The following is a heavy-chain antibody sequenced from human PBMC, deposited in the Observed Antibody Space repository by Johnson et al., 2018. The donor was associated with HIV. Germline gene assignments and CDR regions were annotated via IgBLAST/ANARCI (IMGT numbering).Heavy chain of an antibody. D-gene: IGHD6-13*01. V-gene: IGHV3-30*04. J-gene: IGHJ3*02. CDR1: GFTFISYA. CDR3: VKGIDSSSWYAFDI. Sequence: QVQLVESGGGVVQPGRSLRLSCAASGFTFISYAMHWVRQAPGKGLEWVAVISYDGSNKYYADSVKGRFTISRDNSENTLYLQMNSLRAEDTAVYYCVKGIDSSSWYAFDIWGQGTMVTVSS. CDR2: ISYDGSNK.